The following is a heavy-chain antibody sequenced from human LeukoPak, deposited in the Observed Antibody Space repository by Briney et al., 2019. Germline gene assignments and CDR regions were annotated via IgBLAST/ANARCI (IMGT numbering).Heavy chain of an antibody. Sequence: SETLSLTCTVSGGSISSSSYYWGWIRQPPGKGLEWIGSIYYSGSTYYNPSLKSRVTISVDTSKNQFSLKLSSVTAADTAVYYCATRTYYDSRFDPWGQGTLVTVSS. CDR3: ATRTYYDSRFDP. CDR1: GGSISSSSYY. J-gene: IGHJ5*02. V-gene: IGHV4-39*01. CDR2: IYYSGST. D-gene: IGHD3-3*01.